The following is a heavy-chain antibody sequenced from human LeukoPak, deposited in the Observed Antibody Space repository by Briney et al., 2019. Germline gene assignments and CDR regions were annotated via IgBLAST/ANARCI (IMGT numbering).Heavy chain of an antibody. Sequence: ASVKVSCKASGVTFSSYAISWVRQAPGQGLEWIGGLRPVFGPINSAQKFQDRVTLTKDDSTTTAYMELRSLRSEDTALYYCAKDDDGRHHGVDHWGQGTLVTVSS. V-gene: IGHV1-69*05. CDR3: AKDDDGRHHGVDH. D-gene: IGHD4-17*01. CDR1: GVTFSSYA. CDR2: LRPVFGPI. J-gene: IGHJ4*02.